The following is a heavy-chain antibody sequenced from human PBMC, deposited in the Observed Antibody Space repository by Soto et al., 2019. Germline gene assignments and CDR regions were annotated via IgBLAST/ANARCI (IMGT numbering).Heavy chain of an antibody. CDR2: INAGNSNT. Sequence: QVQLVQSGAEVKKPGASVKVSCKASGYTFTSYALHWVRQAPGQSLEWMGWINAGNSNTKYSQKFQGRVTITRDTSASTAYMELSNLRSEDTAVYYCATLTSDWFPCFQHWGQGTLVTVSS. CDR1: GYTFTSYA. D-gene: IGHD3-9*01. CDR3: ATLTSDWFPCFQH. J-gene: IGHJ1*01. V-gene: IGHV1-3*01.